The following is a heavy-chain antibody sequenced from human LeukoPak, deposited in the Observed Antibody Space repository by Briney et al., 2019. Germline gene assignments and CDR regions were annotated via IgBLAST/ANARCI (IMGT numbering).Heavy chain of an antibody. V-gene: IGHV4-34*01. CDR3: ARGSPVVGLNY. Sequence: SETLSLTCAVYGGSFSGYYWSWIRQPPGKGLEWIGEIKHSGSTNYNPSLKSRVTMSVDTSKNQFSLKVGSVTAADTAVYYCARGSPVVGLNYWGQGSLVTVSS. J-gene: IGHJ4*02. CDR2: IKHSGST. D-gene: IGHD2-15*01. CDR1: GGSFSGYY.